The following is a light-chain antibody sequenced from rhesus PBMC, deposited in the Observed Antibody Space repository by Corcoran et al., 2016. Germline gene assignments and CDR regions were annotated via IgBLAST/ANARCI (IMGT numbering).Light chain of an antibody. Sequence: DIQMTQSPSALSASVGDRVTISCRASQNIYSNLAWFQQKPGKSPKLLIFAASTLQTGVPSRFSGIGSGTDFTLTISSLQPVDSAGYYCQHYYDNPFGGGTKVEIK. J-gene: IGKJ4*01. V-gene: IGKV1S12*01. CDR2: AAS. CDR3: QHYYDNP. CDR1: QNIYSN.